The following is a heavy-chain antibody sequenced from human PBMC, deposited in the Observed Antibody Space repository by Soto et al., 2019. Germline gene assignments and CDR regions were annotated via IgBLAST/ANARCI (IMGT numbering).Heavy chain of an antibody. CDR3: AREKCSSNNCYLVGYYGLDV. CDR2: ISSTGRYI. V-gene: IGHV3-21*01. CDR1: GFNFTVYN. Sequence: GGSLRLSCAGSGFNFTVYNMNWVRQAPGKGLEWVSSISSTGRYIYYGDSVRGRITVSRDNGKNSLFLQMNNLGAEDTAVYYCAREKCSSNNCYLVGYYGLDVWGQGTTVTVSS. D-gene: IGHD2-2*01. J-gene: IGHJ6*02.